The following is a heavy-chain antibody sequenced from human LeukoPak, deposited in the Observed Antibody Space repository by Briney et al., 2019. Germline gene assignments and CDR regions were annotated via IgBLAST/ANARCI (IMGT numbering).Heavy chain of an antibody. J-gene: IGHJ4*02. D-gene: IGHD2-2*01. CDR2: IKQDGSEK. CDR3: ARVYCSSTSCSSFFDF. V-gene: IGHV3-7*01. Sequence: GGSLRLSCGAAGFTVSINYMSWVRQAPGKGLEWVANIKQDGSEKYYVDSVKGRFTISRDNAKNSLYLQMNSLRAEDTAVYYCARVYCSSTSCSSFFDFWGQGTLVTVSS. CDR1: GFTVSINY.